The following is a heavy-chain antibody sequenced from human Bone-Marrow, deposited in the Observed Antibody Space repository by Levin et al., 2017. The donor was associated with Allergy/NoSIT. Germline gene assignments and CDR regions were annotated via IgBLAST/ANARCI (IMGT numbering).Heavy chain of an antibody. D-gene: IGHD2-2*01. V-gene: IGHV7-4-1*02. CDR3: ARGNPSQYHNFDY. J-gene: IGHJ4*02. Sequence: GGSLRLSCKASGYTFTSYAMNWVRQAPGQGLDWMGWINTNTGNPTYAQGFTGRFVFSLDTSVSTAYLQISSLKAEDTAVYYCARGNPSQYHNFDYWGQGTLVTVSS. CDR1: GYTFTSYA. CDR2: INTNTGNP.